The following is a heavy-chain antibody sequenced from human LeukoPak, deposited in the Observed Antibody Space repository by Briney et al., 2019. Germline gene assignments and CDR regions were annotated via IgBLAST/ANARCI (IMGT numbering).Heavy chain of an antibody. V-gene: IGHV4-4*07. D-gene: IGHD6-13*01. CDR1: GGSISSYY. J-gene: IGHJ4*02. CDR3: ARVTTSSWFEGYFDY. CDR2: IYTSGST. Sequence: SETLSLTCTVSGGSISSYYWSWIRQPAGKGLEWIGRIYTSGSTYHNPSLKSRVTMSGDTSKNQFSLNLSSVTAADTAVYYCARVTTSSWFEGYFDYWGQGTLVTVSS.